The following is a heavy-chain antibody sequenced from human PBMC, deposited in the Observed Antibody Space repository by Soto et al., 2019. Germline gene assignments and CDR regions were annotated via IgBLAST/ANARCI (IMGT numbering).Heavy chain of an antibody. J-gene: IGHJ6*02. V-gene: IGHV1-69*01. CDR1: GGTFSSYV. CDR3: ATPLAYAMRGWDGLDV. CDR2: IISIFGTT. Sequence: QVQLVPSGAEVKKPGSSVKVSCKASGGTFSSYVIGWVRQAPGQGLEWMGGIISIFGTTHYAQRFQGRVTITADESTSTAYMELSSLRSEDTAAYYCATPLAYAMRGWDGLDVWGQGTTVTVSS. D-gene: IGHD2-8*01.